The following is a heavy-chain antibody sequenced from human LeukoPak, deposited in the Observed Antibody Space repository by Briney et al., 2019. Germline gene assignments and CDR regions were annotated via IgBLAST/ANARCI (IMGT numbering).Heavy chain of an antibody. CDR3: ARARQEYYYDSSGYSRPEAGWFDP. J-gene: IGHJ5*02. D-gene: IGHD3-22*01. CDR1: GGSISSYY. V-gene: IGHV4-59*01. CDR2: IYYSGST. Sequence: SETLSLTCTVSGGSISSYYWSWIRQPPGKGLEWIGYIYYSGSTNYNPSLKSRVTISVDTSKNQFSLKLSSVTAADTAVYYCARARQEYYYDSSGYSRPEAGWFDPWGQGTLVTVSS.